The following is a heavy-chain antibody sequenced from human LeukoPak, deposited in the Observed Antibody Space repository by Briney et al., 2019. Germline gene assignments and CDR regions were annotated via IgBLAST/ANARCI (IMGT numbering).Heavy chain of an antibody. CDR3: ARDRGRIAAAGISDY. Sequence: GASVKVSCKASGYTFTSYGISWVRQAPGQGLEWMGWISAYNGNTNYAQKPQGRVTMTTDTSTSTAYMELRSLRSDDTAVYYCARDRGRIAAAGISDYWGQGTLVTVSS. CDR2: ISAYNGNT. J-gene: IGHJ4*02. D-gene: IGHD6-13*01. CDR1: GYTFTSYG. V-gene: IGHV1-18*01.